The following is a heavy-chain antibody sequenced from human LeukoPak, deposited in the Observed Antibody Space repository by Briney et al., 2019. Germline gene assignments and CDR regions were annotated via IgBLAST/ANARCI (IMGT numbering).Heavy chain of an antibody. V-gene: IGHV4-4*02. CDR1: GGSISNTNW. J-gene: IGHJ4*02. Sequence: SETLSLTCAVSGGSISNTNWWSWVRQPPGKGLEWIGEIYHTGSTHYNPSLNSRLAISVDKSQNQFSLKLSSVTAADTAVYYCARGFYDSSGFDYFDYWGQGTLVTVSS. CDR2: IYHTGST. D-gene: IGHD3-22*01. CDR3: ARGFYDSSGFDYFDY.